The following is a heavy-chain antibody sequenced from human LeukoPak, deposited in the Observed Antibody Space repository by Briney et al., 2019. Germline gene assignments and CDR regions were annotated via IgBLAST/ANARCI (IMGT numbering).Heavy chain of an antibody. CDR1: GVSISSSSYY. CDR3: ARGYYDSSGYSQSPIFDY. V-gene: IGHV4-39*07. D-gene: IGHD3-22*01. CDR2: IYYSGST. Sequence: PSETLSLTCTVSGVSISSSSYYWGWIRQPPGQGLEWIGSIYYSGSTYYTPSLRRRVTISVDTSKNQYSLKLNSVTAADTDVYYCARGYYDSSGYSQSPIFDYWGQGTLVTVSS. J-gene: IGHJ4*02.